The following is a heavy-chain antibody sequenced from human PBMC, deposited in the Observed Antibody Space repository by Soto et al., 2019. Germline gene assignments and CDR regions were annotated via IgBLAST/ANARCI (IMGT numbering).Heavy chain of an antibody. V-gene: IGHV3-30*03. CDR3: ARGRTVGATPYFDY. J-gene: IGHJ4*02. CDR2: ISYDGSNK. D-gene: IGHD1-26*01. Sequence: QVQLVESGGGVVQPGRSLRLSCAASGFTFSSYGMHWVRQAPGKGLEWVAVISYDGSNKYYADSVKGRFTISRDNSKNTLYLQMNSLRAEDTAVYYCARGRTVGATPYFDYWGQGTLVTVSS. CDR1: GFTFSSYG.